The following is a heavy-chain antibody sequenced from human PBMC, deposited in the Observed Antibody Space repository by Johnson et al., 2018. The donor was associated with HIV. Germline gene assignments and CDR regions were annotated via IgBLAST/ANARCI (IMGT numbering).Heavy chain of an antibody. J-gene: IGHJ3*02. CDR1: GFTFSSYG. CDR3: AKDRGLSAFDI. D-gene: IGHD3-10*01. Sequence: QVQLVESGGGVVQPGRSLRLSCAASGFTFSSYGMHWVRQAPGQGLEWVAVISYDGSHQYYAASVKGRFTISRDNSKNTLYLQMNSLRAEDTAVYYCAKDRGLSAFDIWGQGTMVTVSS. CDR2: ISYDGSHQ. V-gene: IGHV3-30*18.